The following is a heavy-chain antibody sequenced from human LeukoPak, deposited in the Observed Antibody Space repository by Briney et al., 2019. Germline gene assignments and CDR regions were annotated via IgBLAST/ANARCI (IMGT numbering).Heavy chain of an antibody. J-gene: IGHJ4*02. V-gene: IGHV3-66*01. CDR1: GFTFSSYS. D-gene: IGHD1-14*01. Sequence: GGSLRLSCAASGFTFSSYSMNWVRQAPGKGLEWVSVIYSGGSTYYADSVKGRFTISRDNSKNTLYLQMNSLRAEDTAVYYCAKATGYLLWGQGTLVTVSS. CDR2: IYSGGST. CDR3: AKATGYLL.